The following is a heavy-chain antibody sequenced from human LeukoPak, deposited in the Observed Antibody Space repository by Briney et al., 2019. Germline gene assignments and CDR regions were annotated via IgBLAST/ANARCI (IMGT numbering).Heavy chain of an antibody. J-gene: IGHJ4*02. Sequence: AGGSLRPSCAASGFTFSSYSMNWVRQAPGKGLEWVSSISSSSSYIYYADSVKGRFTISRDNAKNSLYLQMNSLRAEDTAVYYCARDPRASITMVRGIDYWGQGTLVTVSS. CDR2: ISSSSSYI. D-gene: IGHD3-10*01. CDR3: ARDPRASITMVRGIDY. V-gene: IGHV3-21*01. CDR1: GFTFSSYS.